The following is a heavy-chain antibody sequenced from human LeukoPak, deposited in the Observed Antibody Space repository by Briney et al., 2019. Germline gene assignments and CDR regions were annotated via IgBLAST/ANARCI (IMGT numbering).Heavy chain of an antibody. J-gene: IGHJ6*03. CDR3: ARGPRITMVRGGQWYYYMDV. CDR1: GYTFTSYY. Sequence: ASVKVSCKASGYTFTSYYMHWVRQAPGQGLEWMGIINPSGGSTSYAQKFQGRVTMTRDMSTSTVYMELSSLRSEDTAVYYCARGPRITMVRGGQWYYYMDVWGKGTTVTISS. D-gene: IGHD3-10*01. V-gene: IGHV1-46*01. CDR2: INPSGGST.